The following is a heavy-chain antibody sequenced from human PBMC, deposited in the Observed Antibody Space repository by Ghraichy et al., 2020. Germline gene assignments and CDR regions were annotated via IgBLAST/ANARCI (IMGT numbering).Heavy chain of an antibody. V-gene: IGHV3-7*01. D-gene: IGHD2-8*01. CDR1: GFTFSNYW. J-gene: IGHJ3*02. CDR3: ARSCANGVCYPEARDTFDI. CDR2: IKQDGSEN. Sequence: GGSLRLSCAASGFTFSNYWMSWVRQAPGKGLEWVANIKQDGSENSYVDSVKGRFTISRDNTENSLNLQMNSLRAEDTAIYYCARSCANGVCYPEARDTFDIWGQGTMVTVSP.